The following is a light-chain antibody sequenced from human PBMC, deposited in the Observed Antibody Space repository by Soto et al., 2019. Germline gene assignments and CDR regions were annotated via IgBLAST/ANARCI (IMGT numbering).Light chain of an antibody. CDR1: QSVSSY. V-gene: IGKV3-11*01. CDR3: QQRSNWLIT. CDR2: DAS. Sequence: EIVLTQSPATLSLSPGERATLSCRASQSVSSYLAWYQQKPGQAPRLLIYDASNWATGIPARFSGSGSGTDFTLTISSLEPEDFAVYYCQQRSNWLITFGPGTKVDIK. J-gene: IGKJ3*01.